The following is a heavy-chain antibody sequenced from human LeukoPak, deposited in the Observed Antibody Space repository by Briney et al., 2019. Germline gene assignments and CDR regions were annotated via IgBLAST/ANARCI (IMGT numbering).Heavy chain of an antibody. CDR2: IKQDGSEE. J-gene: IGHJ6*02. D-gene: IGHD6-19*01. V-gene: IGHV3-7*04. CDR3: ARDSVAGKEVNGMDV. Sequence: GGSLGLSCAASGFTFSSYAMSWVRQAPGKGLEWVANIKQDGSEEYYVDSVKGRFTISRDNAKNSLYLQMNSLRAEDTAVYYCARDSVAGKEVNGMDVWGQGTTVTVSS. CDR1: GFTFSSYA.